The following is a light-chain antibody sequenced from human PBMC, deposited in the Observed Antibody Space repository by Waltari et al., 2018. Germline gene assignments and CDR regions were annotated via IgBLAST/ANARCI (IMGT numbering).Light chain of an antibody. V-gene: IGKV1-39*01. CDR3: QQSYSFTRT. Sequence: DIQMTQSPSSLSASVGDRVTITCRASQTISRYSNWYQQKPGKAPNLLIYAASSLQSGVPSRFSGSGSGRDFTLIITSLQPEDFATYYCQQSYSFTRTFGQGTKVEIK. CDR1: QTISRY. CDR2: AAS. J-gene: IGKJ1*01.